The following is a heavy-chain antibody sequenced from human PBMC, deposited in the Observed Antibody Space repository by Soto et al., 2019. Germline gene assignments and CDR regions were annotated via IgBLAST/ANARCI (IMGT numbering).Heavy chain of an antibody. Sequence: SVKVSCKASGYTFTSYDINWVRQATGQGLEWMGWMNPNSGNTGYAQKFQGRVAMTRNTTISTAYMELSSLRSEDTAVYYCAWKIYGDYDKVTDYWGQGTLVTVSS. CDR3: AWKIYGDYDKVTDY. J-gene: IGHJ4*02. V-gene: IGHV1-8*01. D-gene: IGHD4-17*01. CDR2: MNPNSGNT. CDR1: GYTFTSYD.